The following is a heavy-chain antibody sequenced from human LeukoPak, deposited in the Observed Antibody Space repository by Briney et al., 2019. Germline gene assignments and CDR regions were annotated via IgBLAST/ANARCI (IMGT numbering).Heavy chain of an antibody. CDR3: ARGGGSGGYAPVDY. CDR2: IYHSGST. CDR1: GGSISSGGYS. V-gene: IGHV4-30-2*01. J-gene: IGHJ4*02. Sequence: KTSETLSLTCAVSGGSISSGGYSWSWIRQPPGKGLEWIGYIYHSGSTYYNPSLKIRVTISVDRSKNQFSLKLSPVTAADTAVYYCARGGGSGGYAPVDYWGQGTLVTVSS. D-gene: IGHD5-12*01.